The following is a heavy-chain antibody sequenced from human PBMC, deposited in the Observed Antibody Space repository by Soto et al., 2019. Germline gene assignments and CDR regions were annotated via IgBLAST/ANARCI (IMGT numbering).Heavy chain of an antibody. CDR3: ARRYRYRFNY. Sequence: QVQLQESGPGLVKPSETLSLPCTVSGGSITRYYWSWIRQPPGKGLECIGYTYYSGRTNYNPSLKSRVTMSVDTSTNQFSLKLSAVAASGTAVYDCARRYRYRFNYWGQGTLVTVSS. CDR2: TYYSGRT. D-gene: IGHD1-1*01. CDR1: GGSITRYY. V-gene: IGHV4-59*08. J-gene: IGHJ4*02.